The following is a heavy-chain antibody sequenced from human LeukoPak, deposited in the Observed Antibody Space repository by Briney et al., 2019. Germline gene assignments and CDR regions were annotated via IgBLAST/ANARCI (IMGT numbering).Heavy chain of an antibody. V-gene: IGHV3-30*18. J-gene: IGHJ4*02. D-gene: IGHD3-10*01. CDR2: ISYDGSNK. Sequence: PGVSLRLSCAASGFTFSSYGMHWVRQAPGKGLEWVAVISYDGSNKYYADSVKGRFTISRDNSKNTLYLQMNSLRAEDTAVYYCAKVNSMVRGVTYYFDYWGQGTLVTVSS. CDR1: GFTFSSYG. CDR3: AKVNSMVRGVTYYFDY.